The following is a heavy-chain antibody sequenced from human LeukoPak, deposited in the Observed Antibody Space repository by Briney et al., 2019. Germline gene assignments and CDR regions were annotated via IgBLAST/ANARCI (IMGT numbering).Heavy chain of an antibody. D-gene: IGHD4-17*01. CDR3: ARDDYGDYGGYYYYMDV. J-gene: IGHJ6*03. CDR1: GYSFINYD. Sequence: ASVKVSCKASGYSFINYDISWVRQAPGQGLEWMGWISAYNGNTNYAQKFQDRVTMTTDTSTSTAYMELRSLRSDDTAVYYCARDDYGDYGGYYYYMDVWGKGTTVTISS. CDR2: ISAYNGNT. V-gene: IGHV1-18*01.